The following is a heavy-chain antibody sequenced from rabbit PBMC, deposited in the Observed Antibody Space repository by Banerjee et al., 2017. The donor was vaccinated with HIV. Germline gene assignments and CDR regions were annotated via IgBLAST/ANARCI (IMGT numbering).Heavy chain of an antibody. CDR1: GFSFSSSYW. CDR2: IAAGSSGST. Sequence: QEQLEESGGDLVKPEGSLTLTCKASGFSFSSSYWISWVRQAPGKGLEWIACIAAGSSGSTYYASWAKGRFTISKTSSTTVTLQMTSLTAADTATYFCARSNAWGLEYFHLWGPGTLVTVS. CDR3: ARSNAWGLEYFHL. V-gene: IGHV1S45*01. J-gene: IGHJ4*01. D-gene: IGHD4-1*01.